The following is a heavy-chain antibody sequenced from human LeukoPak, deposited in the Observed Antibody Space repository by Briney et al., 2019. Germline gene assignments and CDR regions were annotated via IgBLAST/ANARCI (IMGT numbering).Heavy chain of an antibody. J-gene: IGHJ5*02. V-gene: IGHV3-11*04. CDR3: ARVLYSSWFDP. D-gene: IGHD6-13*01. CDR1: GFTFSDYY. Sequence: GGSLRLSCAASGFTFSDYYMSWIRQAPGKGLEWVSYISSSGSTVYYADSVKGRFTISRDNAKNSLYLQMNSLRAEDTAVYYCARVLYSSWFDPWGQGTLVTVSS. CDR2: ISSSGSTV.